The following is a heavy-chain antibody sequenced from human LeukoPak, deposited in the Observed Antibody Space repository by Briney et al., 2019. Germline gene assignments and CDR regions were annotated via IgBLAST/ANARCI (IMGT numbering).Heavy chain of an antibody. D-gene: IGHD2-15*01. CDR3: AREGRGWAFDI. CDR2: IDPNSGGR. V-gene: IGHV1-2*02. CDR1: GYTFTGYY. J-gene: IGHJ3*02. Sequence: ASVKVSCKAPGYTFTGYYIHWVRQAPGQGLEWMGWIDPNSGGRNYAQKFQGRVTMTRDTSISTAYMELSRLRSDDTAVYYCAREGRGWAFDIWGQGTMVTVSS.